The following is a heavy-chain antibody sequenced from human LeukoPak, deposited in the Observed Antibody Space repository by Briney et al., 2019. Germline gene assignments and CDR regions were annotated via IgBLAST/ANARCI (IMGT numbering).Heavy chain of an antibody. V-gene: IGHV4-59*01. Sequence: SETLSLTCTVSGDSISPYYRSWIRQPPGGGLGWIGYVFYTGSTNYNPSLKSRVTISVDTSRNQFSLKLTSVTAADTAVYYCARTRSGYSTLGYWGQGTLVTVSS. D-gene: IGHD1-26*01. J-gene: IGHJ4*02. CDR1: GDSISPYY. CDR3: ARTRSGYSTLGY. CDR2: VFYTGST.